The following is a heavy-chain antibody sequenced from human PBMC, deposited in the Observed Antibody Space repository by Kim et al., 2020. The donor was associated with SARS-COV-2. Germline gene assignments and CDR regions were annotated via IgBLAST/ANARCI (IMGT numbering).Heavy chain of an antibody. CDR1: GGSISSSSYY. CDR2: IYYSGST. D-gene: IGHD1-20*01. CDR3: ARHMGSITGTTRAPFDY. J-gene: IGHJ4*02. V-gene: IGHV4-39*01. Sequence: SETLSLTCTVSGGSISSSSYYWGWIRQPPGKGLEWIGSIYYSGSTYYNPSLKSRVTISVDTSKNQFSLKLSSVTAADTAVYYCARHMGSITGTTRAPFDYWGQGTLVTVSS.